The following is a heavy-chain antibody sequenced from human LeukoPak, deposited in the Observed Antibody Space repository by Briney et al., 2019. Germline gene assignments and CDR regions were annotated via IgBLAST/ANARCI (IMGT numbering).Heavy chain of an antibody. Sequence: SQTLSLTCTVSGGSISSGDYYWSWIRQPPGKGLEWIGYIYYSGSTYYNPSLKSRITISVDTSKNQFSLKLSSVTAADTAVYYCARGVPPQPTNWFDPWGQGTLVTVSS. CDR3: ARGVPPQPTNWFDP. D-gene: IGHD5-18*01. J-gene: IGHJ5*02. CDR1: GGSISSGDYY. CDR2: IYYSGST. V-gene: IGHV4-30-4*08.